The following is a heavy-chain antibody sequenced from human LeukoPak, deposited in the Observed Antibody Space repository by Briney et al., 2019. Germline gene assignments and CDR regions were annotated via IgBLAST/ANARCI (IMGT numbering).Heavy chain of an antibody. CDR3: ARCSSGWYVYYYYGMDV. CDR1: GYTFTGYY. D-gene: IGHD6-19*01. V-gene: IGHV1-2*02. Sequence: ASVKVSCKASGYTFTGYYMHWVRQAPGQGLEWMGWINPNSGGTNYAQNFQGRVTMTRDTSISTAYMELSRLRSDDTAVYYCARCSSGWYVYYYYGMDVWGQGTTVTVSS. J-gene: IGHJ6*02. CDR2: INPNSGGT.